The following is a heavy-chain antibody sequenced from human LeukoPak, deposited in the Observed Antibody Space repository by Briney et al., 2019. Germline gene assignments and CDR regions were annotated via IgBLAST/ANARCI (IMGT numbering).Heavy chain of an antibody. Sequence: ASVRVSCKASGYAFTAYYIHWVRQAPGQGLEWMGGLTHIFRRTNYTQKFQERLIITTDESYSTAYMELRDLRSDDTALYYCATSGSGRSWDWFAPWGQGTLVIVSS. CDR3: ATSGSGRSWDWFAP. D-gene: IGHD3-10*01. V-gene: IGHV1-2*02. J-gene: IGHJ5*02. CDR1: GYAFTAYY. CDR2: LTHIFRRT.